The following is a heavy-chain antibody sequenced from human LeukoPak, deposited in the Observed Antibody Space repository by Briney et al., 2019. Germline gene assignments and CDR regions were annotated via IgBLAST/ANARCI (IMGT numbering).Heavy chain of an antibody. Sequence: KSSETLSLTCTVSGGSISSYYWSWIRQPPGKGLEWIGYFYYSGSTNYNPSLKSRVTISVDTSKNQFSLKLSSVTAADTAVYYCARPRSSGWYGAFDIWGQGTMVTVSS. CDR1: GGSISSYY. J-gene: IGHJ3*02. D-gene: IGHD6-19*01. V-gene: IGHV4-59*01. CDR2: FYYSGST. CDR3: ARPRSSGWYGAFDI.